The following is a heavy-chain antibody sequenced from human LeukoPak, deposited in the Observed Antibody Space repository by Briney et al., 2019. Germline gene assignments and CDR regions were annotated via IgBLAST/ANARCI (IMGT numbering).Heavy chain of an antibody. Sequence: GGSLRLSCAASGFTFSRYNMNWVRQAPGKGLEWVSSISSSSSYIYYADSVKGRFTISRDNAKNSLYLQMNSLRAEDTAVYYCARDLEMATITIVGYWGQGTLVTVSS. CDR2: ISSSSSYI. D-gene: IGHD5-24*01. J-gene: IGHJ4*02. CDR3: ARDLEMATITIVGY. CDR1: GFTFSRYN. V-gene: IGHV3-21*01.